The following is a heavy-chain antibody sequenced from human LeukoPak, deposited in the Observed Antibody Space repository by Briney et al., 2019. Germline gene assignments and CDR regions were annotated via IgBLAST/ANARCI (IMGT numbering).Heavy chain of an antibody. J-gene: IGHJ4*02. V-gene: IGHV3-20*04. CDR2: INWNGGST. Sequence: GGSLRLSCAASGFTFDDYGLSWVRQAPGKGLEWVSGINWNGGSTGYADSVKGRFTISRDNAKKSLYLQMNSLRAEDTAVYYCARERYDYVWGSYRAQNYFDYWGQGTLVTVSS. CDR1: GFTFDDYG. CDR3: ARERYDYVWGSYRAQNYFDY. D-gene: IGHD3-16*02.